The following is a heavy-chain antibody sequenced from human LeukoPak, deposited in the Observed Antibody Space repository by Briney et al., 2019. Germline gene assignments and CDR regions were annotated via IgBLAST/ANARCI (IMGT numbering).Heavy chain of an antibody. CDR3: AKDPRDHSYGWSWRYFDY. V-gene: IGHV3-30*02. D-gene: IGHD5-18*01. CDR1: GFIFSSYG. CDR2: IRYDGSNK. J-gene: IGHJ4*02. Sequence: GGSLRLSCAASGFIFSSYGIHWVRQAPGKGPEWVAFIRYDGSNKYYSDSVKGRFTISRDNSKNTLYLQMNSLRPEDTAVYYCAKDPRDHSYGWSWRYFDYWGQGTLVTVSS.